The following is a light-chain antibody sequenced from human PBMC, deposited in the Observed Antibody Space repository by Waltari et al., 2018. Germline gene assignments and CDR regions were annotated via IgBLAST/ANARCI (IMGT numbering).Light chain of an antibody. Sequence: QSALTQPASVSGSPGQSITISCTGPSSDPGPYNLLSWYHQPPGKAPPLMLYEGTKRPSGISSRFSGSKSGNTASLTISGLQAEDEADYYCSSFEGSSAFDVFGVVFGGGTKLTVL. CDR2: EGT. CDR1: SSDPGPYNL. V-gene: IGLV2-23*03. CDR3: SSFEGSSAFDVFGVV. J-gene: IGLJ2*01.